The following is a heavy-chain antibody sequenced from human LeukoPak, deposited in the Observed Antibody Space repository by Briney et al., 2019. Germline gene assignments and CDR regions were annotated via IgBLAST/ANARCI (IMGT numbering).Heavy chain of an antibody. CDR3: ASTRVTIQETTQI. V-gene: IGHV3-53*04. D-gene: IGHD3-9*01. CDR1: GLTNSGNY. CDR2: IYGGGST. J-gene: IGHJ4*02. Sequence: PGGSLRLSCAASGLTNSGNYMTWVRQAPGKGLEGVSVIYGGGSTYYADSVKGRFTISRHDSENTVYLQMNSLRPEDTAVYYCASTRVTIQETTQIWGQGTLVTVSS.